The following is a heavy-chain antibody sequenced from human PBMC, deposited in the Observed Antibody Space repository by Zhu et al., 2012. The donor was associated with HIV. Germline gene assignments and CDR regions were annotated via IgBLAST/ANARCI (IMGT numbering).Heavy chain of an antibody. D-gene: IGHD3-22*01. CDR2: IYHSGST. J-gene: IGHJ4*02. V-gene: IGHV4-38-2*01. CDR3: ARHDRDSSGYYWRGFDY. CDR1: GYSISSGYY. Sequence: QVQLQESGPGLVKSSETLFLTCAVSGYSISSGYYWGWIRQPPGKGPEWIGNIYHSGSTYYNPSLKSRVTISVDTSKNQFSLKLSSVTAADTAVYYCARHDRDSSGYYWRGFDYWGQGTLVTVSS.